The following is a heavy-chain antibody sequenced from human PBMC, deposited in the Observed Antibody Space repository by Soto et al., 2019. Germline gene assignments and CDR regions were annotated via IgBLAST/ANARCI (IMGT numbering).Heavy chain of an antibody. CDR3: ARVYYDILTGYYAVGYYFDY. J-gene: IGHJ4*02. Sequence: LRLSCAASGFSFRNYPMSWVRQAPGKGLEWVSAISGTGGCAYYADSVEGRFTISRDNSKNTLYLQMNSLRADDTAVYYCARVYYDILTGYYAVGYYFDYWGQGTPVTVS. D-gene: IGHD3-9*01. CDR1: GFSFRNYP. CDR2: ISGTGGCA. V-gene: IGHV3-23*01.